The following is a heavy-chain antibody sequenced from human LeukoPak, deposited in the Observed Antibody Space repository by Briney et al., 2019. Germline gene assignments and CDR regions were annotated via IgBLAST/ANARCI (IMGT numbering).Heavy chain of an antibody. D-gene: IGHD1-26*01. Sequence: SETLSLTCTVSGGSISSYYWTWIRQPAGKGLEWIGRIYPSGSTNYNPALKSRVTMSVDTSKNQFSLKLNSVTAADTAAYYCARENSGSYRQFDYWGQGTLVTVSS. CDR1: GGSISSYY. J-gene: IGHJ4*02. V-gene: IGHV4-4*07. CDR2: IYPSGST. CDR3: ARENSGSYRQFDY.